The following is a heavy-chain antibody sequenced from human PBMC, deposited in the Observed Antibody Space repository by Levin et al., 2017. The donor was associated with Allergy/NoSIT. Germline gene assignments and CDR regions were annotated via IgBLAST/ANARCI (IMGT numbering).Heavy chain of an antibody. Sequence: PSETLSLTCTVSGGSISSYYWSWIRQPPGKGLEWIGYIYYSGSTNYNPSLKSRVTISVDTSKNQFSLKLSSVTAADTAVYYCARVVRKWLRFGEVDYWGQGTLVTVSS. CDR3: ARVVRKWLRFGEVDY. V-gene: IGHV4-59*01. J-gene: IGHJ4*02. D-gene: IGHD5-12*01. CDR2: IYYSGST. CDR1: GGSISSYY.